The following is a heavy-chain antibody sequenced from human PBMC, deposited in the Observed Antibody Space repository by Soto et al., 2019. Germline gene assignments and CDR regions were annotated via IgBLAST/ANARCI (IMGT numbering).Heavy chain of an antibody. J-gene: IGHJ5*01. V-gene: IGHV4-59*01. D-gene: IGHD5-18*01. CDR3: ARIPVDTSMICWFDP. CDR2: VYHTGNT. Sequence: PLETLSLTCTVSGVSITPYYWTWIRHPPGKGLEWIGYVYHTGNTYYNPSLKSRVTISLDTSKNKVSLRLKSVTAADTAVYYCARIPVDTSMICWFDPWGQGTLVTVSS. CDR1: GVSITPYY.